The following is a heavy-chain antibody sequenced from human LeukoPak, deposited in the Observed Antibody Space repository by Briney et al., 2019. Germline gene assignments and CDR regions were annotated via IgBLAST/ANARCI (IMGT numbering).Heavy chain of an antibody. CDR2: INRDGRST. CDR1: GFTFSNYR. J-gene: IGHJ4*02. V-gene: IGHV3-74*01. CDR3: ALPLRDGDFYFDY. Sequence: PGGSLRLSCAASGFTFSNYRMDWVRQAPGKGLVWVSRINRDGRSTNYADSVKGRFTISRDNAKNTVFLQMNSLRAEDTAVYYCALPLRDGDFYFDYWGQGALVTASS. D-gene: IGHD4-17*01.